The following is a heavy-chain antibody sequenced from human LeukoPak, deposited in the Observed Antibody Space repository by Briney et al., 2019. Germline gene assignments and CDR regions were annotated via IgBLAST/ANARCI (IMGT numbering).Heavy chain of an antibody. CDR3: ARDSGNYYGSGSPPLDY. J-gene: IGHJ4*02. D-gene: IGHD3-10*01. Sequence: GASVKVSCKASGYTFTSYGISWVRQAPGQGLEWMGWISAYNGNTNYAQKLQGRVTMTTDTSTSTAYMELRSLRSDDTAVYYCARDSGNYYGSGSPPLDYWGQGTLVTVSS. CDR1: GYTFTSYG. V-gene: IGHV1-18*04. CDR2: ISAYNGNT.